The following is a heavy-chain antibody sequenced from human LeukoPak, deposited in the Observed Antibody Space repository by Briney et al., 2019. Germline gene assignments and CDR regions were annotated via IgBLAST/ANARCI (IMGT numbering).Heavy chain of an antibody. CDR2: ISYDGTNK. CDR1: GFTFSSYG. D-gene: IGHD2-2*01. CDR3: ARGIPAQFAFDP. Sequence: GRSLRLSCAASGFTFSSYGIHWVRQAPGEGLEWVAVISYDGTNKDYADSVKGRFTISRDNSKNTLYLQMNSLRTEDTAVYFCARGIPAQFAFDPWGQGTLVTVSS. J-gene: IGHJ5*02. V-gene: IGHV3-30*03.